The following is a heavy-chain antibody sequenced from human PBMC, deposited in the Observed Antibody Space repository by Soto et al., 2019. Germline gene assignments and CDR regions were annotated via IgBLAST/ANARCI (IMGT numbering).Heavy chain of an antibody. CDR1: GFSFSIYA. V-gene: IGHV3-21*01. Sequence: GGSLRLSCAAPGFSFSIYALHWVRQAPGKGLEWVSSIRSSTSYIYYADSVKGRFTISRDNAKNSLYLQMNSLRAEDTAVYFCARMSIVGRRDYYYGMDVWGQGTTVTVSS. J-gene: IGHJ6*02. CDR2: IRSSTSYI. CDR3: ARMSIVGRRDYYYGMDV. D-gene: IGHD6-6*01.